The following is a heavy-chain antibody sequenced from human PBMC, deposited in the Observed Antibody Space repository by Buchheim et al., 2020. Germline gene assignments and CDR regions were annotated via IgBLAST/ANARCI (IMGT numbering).Heavy chain of an antibody. Sequence: QVQLQESGPGLVKPSQTLSLTCTVSGGSISSGSYYWSWIRQPAGKGLEWIGRIYTSGSTNYNPSLKSRVTISVDTSKNQFSLKLSSVTAADTAVYYCARDGCSRRGYSYGSFDYWGQGTL. CDR3: ARDGCSRRGYSYGSFDY. V-gene: IGHV4-61*02. J-gene: IGHJ4*02. CDR1: GGSISSGSYY. D-gene: IGHD5-18*01. CDR2: IYTSGST.